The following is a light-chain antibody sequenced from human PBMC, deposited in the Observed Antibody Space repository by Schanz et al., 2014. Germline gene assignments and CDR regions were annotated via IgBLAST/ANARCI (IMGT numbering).Light chain of an antibody. CDR3: QQYGTSPRT. J-gene: IGKJ1*01. V-gene: IGKV3-20*01. Sequence: ETVLTQSPGTLSLSPGDSATVSCRASENVRSNHVAWYQQKPGQAPRLLIYDASSRATGIPGRFSGGGSGTDFTLSISRLEPEDFAVYYCQQYGTSPRTFGQGTKVEIK. CDR1: ENVRSNH. CDR2: DAS.